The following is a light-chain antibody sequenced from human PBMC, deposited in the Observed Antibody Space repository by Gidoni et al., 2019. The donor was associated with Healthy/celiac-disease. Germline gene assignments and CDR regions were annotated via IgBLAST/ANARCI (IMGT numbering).Light chain of an antibody. CDR1: QSVSSN. Sequence: EIVMTQSPATLSVSPGERATISCRASQSVSSNLAWYQQKPGPAPRLLIYGASSMATGIPARFSGIWSGTEFTLTISSLQSEDFAVYYCQQYNNWPLTMYTFXQXPKLEIK. V-gene: IGKV3-15*01. CDR3: QQYNNWPLTMYT. J-gene: IGKJ2*01. CDR2: GAS.